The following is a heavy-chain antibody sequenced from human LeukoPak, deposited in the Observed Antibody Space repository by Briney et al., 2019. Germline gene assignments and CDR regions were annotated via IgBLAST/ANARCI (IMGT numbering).Heavy chain of an antibody. CDR2: ISSSGSTI. Sequence: PGGSLRLSCAASGFTFSSYEMNWVRQAPGKGLEWVSYISSSGSTIYYADSVKGRFTISRDNAKNSLYLQMNSLRAEDTAVYYCARGPKYSSLSLYYGMDVWGQGTTVTVSS. V-gene: IGHV3-48*03. CDR1: GFTFSSYE. D-gene: IGHD6-6*01. J-gene: IGHJ6*02. CDR3: ARGPKYSSLSLYYGMDV.